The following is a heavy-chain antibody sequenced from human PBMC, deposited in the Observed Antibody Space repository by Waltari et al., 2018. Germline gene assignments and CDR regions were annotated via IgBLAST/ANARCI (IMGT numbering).Heavy chain of an antibody. CDR2: IVPILRLT. CDR3: ALSPQQLLAFDF. V-gene: IGHV1-69*04. Sequence: QVQVVQSGTEVKKPGSSVRVSCKVSGDTFNKYAISWVRQAPGQGLEWMGKIVPILRLTNFSQKFRDRVTLTATTSKTTAFMDLTDLTSEDTAVYYCALSPQQLLAFDFWGQGTMVTVSS. CDR1: GDTFNKYA. D-gene: IGHD6-13*01. J-gene: IGHJ3*01.